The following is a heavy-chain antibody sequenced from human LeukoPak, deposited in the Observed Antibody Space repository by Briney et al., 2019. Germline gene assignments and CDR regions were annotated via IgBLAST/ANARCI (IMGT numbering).Heavy chain of an antibody. Sequence: SETLSLTCTVSGGSISTYYWSWIRQSPGKGLEWIADISASVGTNYNPSLESRVTVSIDSSKNQFSLKLSSVTAADTAVYYCARDRLAVAGNYYYYGLDVWGQGTTVTVSS. J-gene: IGHJ6*02. V-gene: IGHV4-59*01. D-gene: IGHD6-19*01. CDR3: ARDRLAVAGNYYYYGLDV. CDR1: GGSISTYY. CDR2: ISASVGT.